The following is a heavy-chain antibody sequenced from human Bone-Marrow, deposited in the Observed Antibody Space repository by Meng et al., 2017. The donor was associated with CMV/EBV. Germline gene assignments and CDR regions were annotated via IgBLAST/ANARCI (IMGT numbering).Heavy chain of an antibody. CDR3: ATGGYYFDF. V-gene: IGHV3-15*01. CDR1: GFTFSTAW. CDR2: IKSEPDGGAT. D-gene: IGHD2-2*01. Sequence: FTGSGFTFSTAWMNWVRQAPGQGLEWVGRIKSEPDGGATDYAAPVKGRFTISRDDSRNTVYLQVNSLKTEDTAVYYCATGGYYFDFWGRGTLVTVSS. J-gene: IGHJ2*01.